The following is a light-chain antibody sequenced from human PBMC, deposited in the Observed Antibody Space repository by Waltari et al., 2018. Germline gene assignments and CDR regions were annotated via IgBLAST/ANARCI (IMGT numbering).Light chain of an antibody. V-gene: IGKV1-5*03. J-gene: IGKJ1*01. Sequence: DVQMTQSPSTVSASVGDRVTITCRASQTISSWLAWYQQKPGKAPKLLIYKASTLESGVPSRFSGSGSGTEFTLTISSLQPDDFATYDCQQYNTYPWTFGQGSKV. CDR3: QQYNTYPWT. CDR1: QTISSW. CDR2: KAS.